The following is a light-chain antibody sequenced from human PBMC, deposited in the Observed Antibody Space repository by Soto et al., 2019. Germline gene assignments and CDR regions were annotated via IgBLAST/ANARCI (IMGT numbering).Light chain of an antibody. Sequence: AIQLTQSPSSLSASVGDRVTITCRASQGISSALAWYQQKPGKAPKLLIYDASSLESGVPSRFSGSGSGTDFTLTISSLQPEDFATYYCQQFNPWTFGQGTKEEIK. J-gene: IGKJ1*01. CDR1: QGISSA. CDR2: DAS. CDR3: QQFNPWT. V-gene: IGKV1-13*02.